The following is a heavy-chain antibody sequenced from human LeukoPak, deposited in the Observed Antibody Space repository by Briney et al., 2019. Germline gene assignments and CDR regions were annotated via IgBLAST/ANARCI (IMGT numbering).Heavy chain of an antibody. V-gene: IGHV1-46*01. D-gene: IGHD6-13*01. Sequence: GASVKVSCKAFGYTFTSNYMHWVRQAPGQGPEWMGVISPSGGSTTYAQKFQGRVTLTRDMSTSTDYLELSSLRSEDTAVYYCARGRLAAAGTFLGYYYYMDVWGKGTTVTISS. CDR3: ARGRLAAAGTFLGYYYYMDV. CDR2: ISPSGGST. J-gene: IGHJ6*03. CDR1: GYTFTSNY.